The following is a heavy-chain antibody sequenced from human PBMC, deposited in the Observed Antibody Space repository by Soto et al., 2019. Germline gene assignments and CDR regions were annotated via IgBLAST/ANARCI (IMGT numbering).Heavy chain of an antibody. J-gene: IGHJ2*01. V-gene: IGHV4-31*03. CDR2: IYYSGST. D-gene: IGHD2-21*02. CDR3: ARGTSCGGDCYWYFDL. CDR1: GGSITSGGYY. Sequence: QVQLQESGPGLVKPSQTLSLTCTVSGGSITSGGYYWTWIRQHPGKGLEWIGYIYYSGSTYYNPSLKSRVTISVDTSKNQFSLKLSSVTAADTAVYYCARGTSCGGDCYWYFDLWGRGTLVTVSS.